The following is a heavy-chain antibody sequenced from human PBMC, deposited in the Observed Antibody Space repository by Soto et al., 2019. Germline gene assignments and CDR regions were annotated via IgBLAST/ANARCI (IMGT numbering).Heavy chain of an antibody. V-gene: IGHV3-13*01. J-gene: IGHJ4*02. CDR1: GFTFSGFD. D-gene: IGHD2-15*01. Sequence: GGALRLSCEASGFTFSGFDMHWVRQPTGKGLEWVTTIGTAGDTYYAVTVKGRFTISRDNAKNSLSLQMNSLRAGDTAVYFCARGQEVGAHFFDSWGQGTQVTVSS. CDR2: IGTAGDT. CDR3: ARGQEVGAHFFDS.